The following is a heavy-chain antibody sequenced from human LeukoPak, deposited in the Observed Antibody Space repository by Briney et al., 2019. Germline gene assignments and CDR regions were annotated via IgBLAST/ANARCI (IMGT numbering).Heavy chain of an antibody. J-gene: IGHJ3*02. D-gene: IGHD1-26*01. Sequence: SETLSLSCNVSGGSVSSGPYSWAWIRQPPGKGLEWIGTLHSSGSTNYRSSLKSRVTLSADSSKNQFSLRLSSVTAADTAVYYCARVPQGSYQDAFDIWGQGTMVTVSS. CDR2: LHSSGST. V-gene: IGHV4-39*07. CDR1: GGSVSSGPYS. CDR3: ARVPQGSYQDAFDI.